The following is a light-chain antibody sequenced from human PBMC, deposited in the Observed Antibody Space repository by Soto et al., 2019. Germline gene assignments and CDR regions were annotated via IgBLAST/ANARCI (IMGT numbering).Light chain of an antibody. V-gene: IGKV1-39*01. Sequence: DIPMTQSPSSLSASVGDRVTITCRASRTISDYLNWYQEKPGKAPNLLIYAASNLQSGVPSRFSGSGSGTDFTLTISSLQPEDFATYYCQQSSTTPWTFGQGTRVEI. CDR3: QQSSTTPWT. CDR2: AAS. J-gene: IGKJ1*01. CDR1: RTISDY.